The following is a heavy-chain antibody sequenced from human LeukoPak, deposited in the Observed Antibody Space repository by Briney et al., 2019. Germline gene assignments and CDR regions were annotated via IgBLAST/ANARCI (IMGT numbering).Heavy chain of an antibody. J-gene: IGHJ4*02. V-gene: IGHV1-2*02. Sequence: ASVKVSCKASGFTFTGYYIHWVRQAPGQGLEWMGWIKPDSGATNYAQNFQGRVTMTWDTSINTAYMELTSLRSDDTALYYCARVYIVVTTSLDYWGQGTLVTVSS. CDR1: GFTFTGYY. CDR2: IKPDSGAT. D-gene: IGHD5-12*01. CDR3: ARVYIVVTTSLDY.